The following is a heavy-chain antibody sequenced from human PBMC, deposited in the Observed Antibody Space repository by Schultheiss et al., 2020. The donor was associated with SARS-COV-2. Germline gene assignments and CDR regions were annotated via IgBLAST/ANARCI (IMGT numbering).Heavy chain of an antibody. V-gene: IGHV3-33*08. J-gene: IGHJ6*02. D-gene: IGHD1-26*01. Sequence: GGSLRLSCAASGFTFSSYGMHWVRQAPGKGLEWVAVIWYDGSNKYYADSVKGRFTISRDNSKNTLYLQMNSLRAEDTALYFCATLPAGALYYYPLDVWGQGTTVTVSS. CDR2: IWYDGSNK. CDR3: ATLPAGALYYYPLDV. CDR1: GFTFSSYG.